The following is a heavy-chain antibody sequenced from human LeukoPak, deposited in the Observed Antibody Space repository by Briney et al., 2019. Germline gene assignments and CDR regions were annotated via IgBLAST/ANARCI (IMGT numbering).Heavy chain of an antibody. CDR1: GFTFSSYA. J-gene: IGHJ4*02. Sequence: PGGSLRLSCAASGFTFSSYAMSWVRQAPGKGLEWVSAISGSGGSTYYADSVKGRFTISRDNSKNTLYLQMNSLRAEDTAVYYCAKDPSHDPHSSGWCWWGQGTLVTVSS. D-gene: IGHD6-19*01. V-gene: IGHV3-23*01. CDR2: ISGSGGST. CDR3: AKDPSHDPHSSGWCW.